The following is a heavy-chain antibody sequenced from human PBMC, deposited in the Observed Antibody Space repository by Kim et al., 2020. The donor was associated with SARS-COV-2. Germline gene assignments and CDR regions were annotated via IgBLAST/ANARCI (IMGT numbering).Heavy chain of an antibody. Sequence: SVKGRFTISRDNAKNSLYLQMNSLRAEDTALYYCAKDTSYYYGSGSGNDYWGQGTLVTVSS. CDR3: AKDTSYYYGSGSGNDY. D-gene: IGHD3-10*01. J-gene: IGHJ4*02. V-gene: IGHV3-9*01.